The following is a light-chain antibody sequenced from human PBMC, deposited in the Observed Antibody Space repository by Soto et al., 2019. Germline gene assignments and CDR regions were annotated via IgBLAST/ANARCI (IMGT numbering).Light chain of an antibody. J-gene: IGKJ4*01. CDR2: DAS. CDR1: QSVSSW. V-gene: IGKV3-11*01. CDR3: QQRRYWPIT. Sequence: EIVLTQSAATLSLFPGERATLSCRASQSVSSWFGWYQQKPGQAPRLLILDASHRATGIPARFSGSGSGTDFTLTISSLEPEDFGVYYCQQRRYWPITFGGGTKVEIK.